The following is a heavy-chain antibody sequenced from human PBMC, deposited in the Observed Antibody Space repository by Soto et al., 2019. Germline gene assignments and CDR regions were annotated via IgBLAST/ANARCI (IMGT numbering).Heavy chain of an antibody. V-gene: IGHV4-39*01. J-gene: IGHJ4*02. D-gene: IGHD6-13*01. CDR1: GGSISSSDYW. CDR2: IYYTGST. Sequence: QLQLQESGPGLVKPAETLSLTCTVSGGSISSSDYWWGWIRQPPGKGLEWIGSIYYTGSTYYNPSLKSRVIRSVDTSKNQFSLRLSSVTAADPAVYYCARQIGRGSWSLDHWGQGTLVTVSS. CDR3: ARQIGRGSWSLDH.